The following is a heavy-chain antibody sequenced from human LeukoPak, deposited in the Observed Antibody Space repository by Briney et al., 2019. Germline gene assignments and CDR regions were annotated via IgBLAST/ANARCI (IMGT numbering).Heavy chain of an antibody. V-gene: IGHV3-23*01. J-gene: IGHJ4*02. CDR2: ISGSGGTT. D-gene: IGHD2-15*01. CDR3: AKRTPYGSGSYYFDY. Sequence: QTGGSLRLSCEASGFTFGSYAMSWVRQAPGKGLERVSAISGSGGTTNYADSVKGRLTISRDNSQNTLYLQMNSLRAEDTAVYYCAKRTPYGSGSYYFDYWAREPWSPSPQ. CDR1: GFTFGSYA.